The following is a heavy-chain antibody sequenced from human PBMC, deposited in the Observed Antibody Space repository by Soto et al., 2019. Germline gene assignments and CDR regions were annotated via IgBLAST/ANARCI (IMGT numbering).Heavy chain of an antibody. CDR2: IYSSGNT. CDR1: GGSINGYY. J-gene: IGHJ4*02. V-gene: IGHV4-59*08. Sequence: PSETLSLKYTISGGSINGYYKNWIRQPPGKGLEWIGYIYSSGNTNYNPSLQSRVTISVDTSKNQFSLKLSSVTAADTAVYYCARLACSTTRCFTYFDYWGQGALVTVSS. D-gene: IGHD2-2*02. CDR3: ARLACSTTRCFTYFDY.